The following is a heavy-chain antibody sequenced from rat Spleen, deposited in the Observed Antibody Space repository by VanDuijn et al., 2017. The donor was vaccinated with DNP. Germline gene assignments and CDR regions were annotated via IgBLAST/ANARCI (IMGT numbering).Heavy chain of an antibody. J-gene: IGHJ3*01. CDR1: GFSLTRNS. D-gene: IGHD1-5*01. V-gene: IGHV2-1*01. Sequence: QVQLKESGPGLVQPSQTLSLTCTVSGFSLTRNSIHWVRQPPGKGLEWMGRIQSGGNTDYNSALKSRLSISRETTKSQVFLKMNSVQTEDTTIYFCARSGNIGTTEPFAYWGQGTLVTVSS. CDR2: IQSGGNT. CDR3: ARSGNIGTTEPFAY.